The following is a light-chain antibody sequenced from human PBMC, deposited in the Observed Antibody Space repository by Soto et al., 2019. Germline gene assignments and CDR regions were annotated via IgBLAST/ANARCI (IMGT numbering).Light chain of an antibody. CDR1: QGISTY. J-gene: IGKJ4*01. Sequence: DIQLTQSPSFLSASVGDRVTITCRASQGISTYVAWYQQNPGNAPKLLIYAASTLQSGVPSRFSGSGSGTDLTLTISSLQPEDFATYYSQQLYSSPLTFGGGTKVEIK. V-gene: IGKV1-9*01. CDR3: QQLYSSPLT. CDR2: AAS.